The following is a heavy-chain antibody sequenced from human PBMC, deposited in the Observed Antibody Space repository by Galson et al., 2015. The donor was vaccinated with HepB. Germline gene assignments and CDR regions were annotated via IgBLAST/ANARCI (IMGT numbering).Heavy chain of an antibody. D-gene: IGHD6-6*01. CDR2: ISGSGGTT. V-gene: IGHV3-23*01. J-gene: IGHJ4*02. Sequence: SLRLSCAASGFIFRNFAFSWVRQAPGKGLEWVSVISGSGGTTYYADSVKGRFTISRDNSQNTLFLQMSSLRAEDTAVYYCARPSSSLDNWGQGTLVTVPS. CDR3: ARPSSSLDN. CDR1: GFIFRNFA.